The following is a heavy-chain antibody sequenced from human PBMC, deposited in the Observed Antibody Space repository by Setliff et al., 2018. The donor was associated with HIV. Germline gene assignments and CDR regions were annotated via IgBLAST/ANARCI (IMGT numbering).Heavy chain of an antibody. Sequence: SETLSLTCNVSGFSINSNYYWSWLRQPPGKGLEVIGLIYYSGSTNYSPSLKSRVTISVDSSKNQFSLKLTSVTAADAAIYYCARQFPPYHSGAHYSDLWSQGTLVTVSS. J-gene: IGHJ5*02. CDR2: IYYSGST. CDR1: GFSINSNYY. CDR3: ARQFPPYHSGAHYSDL. V-gene: IGHV4-59*01. D-gene: IGHD6-19*01.